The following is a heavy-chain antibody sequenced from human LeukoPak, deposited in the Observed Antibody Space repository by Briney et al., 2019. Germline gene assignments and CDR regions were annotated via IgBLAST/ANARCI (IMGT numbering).Heavy chain of an antibody. CDR1: GYTVTGYY. D-gene: IGHD2-2*02. J-gene: IGHJ6*02. CDR2: INPHSGGT. CDR3: ARDSRYCSSTSCYTRATYGMDV. Sequence: AASVKISCEASGYTVTGYYMQWVRQASGRGPEWMGWINPHSGGTNYAQKFQGRVTMTRDTSISTAYTELSRLRSDDTAVYYSARDSRYCSSTSCYTRATYGMDVSGQGTTATVSS. V-gene: IGHV1-2*02.